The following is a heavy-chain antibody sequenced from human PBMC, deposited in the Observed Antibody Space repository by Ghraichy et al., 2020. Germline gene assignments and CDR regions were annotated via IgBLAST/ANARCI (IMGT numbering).Heavy chain of an antibody. CDR2: MYYSGTT. Sequence: SLNISCTVSGDSISRGYYYWAWIRQHPGKGLEWIGYMYYSGTTYYNPSLKSRLTISGDTSKNQFSLNLNSVTAADTAVYYCARAGGRSVAPWDDFDIWGQGTMVTVSS. V-gene: IGHV4-31*03. CDR1: GDSISRGYYY. J-gene: IGHJ3*02. CDR3: ARAGGRSVAPWDDFDI. D-gene: IGHD3-16*01.